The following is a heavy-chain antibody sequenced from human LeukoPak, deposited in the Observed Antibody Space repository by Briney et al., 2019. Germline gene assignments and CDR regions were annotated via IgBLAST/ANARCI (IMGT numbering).Heavy chain of an antibody. CDR1: GYTFTNYG. D-gene: IGHD3-10*01. Sequence: ASVKVSCKTSGYTFTNYGFTWVRQAPGQGLEWMGWISAYNGNTNYAQNLQGRVTMTTDTSTSTAYMELRSLRSDDTAVYYCARGKLPSITMIRGVRHTNWFDPWGQGTLVTVSS. V-gene: IGHV1-18*01. CDR3: ARGKLPSITMIRGVRHTNWFDP. J-gene: IGHJ5*02. CDR2: ISAYNGNT.